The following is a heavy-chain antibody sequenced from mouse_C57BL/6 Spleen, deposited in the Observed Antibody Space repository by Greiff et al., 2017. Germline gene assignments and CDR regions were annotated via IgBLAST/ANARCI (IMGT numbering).Heavy chain of an antibody. CDR2: IYPGSGST. D-gene: IGHD2-4*01. CDR3: ARASYDYVFAY. CDR1: GYTFTSYW. Sequence: QVQLQQPGAELVKPGASVQMSCKASGYTFTSYWLTWLKQRPGQGLEWIGDIYPGSGSTNYNEKFKSKATLTVDTSSSTAYMQLSSLTSEDSAVYYCARASYDYVFAYWGQGTLVTVSA. V-gene: IGHV1-55*01. J-gene: IGHJ3*01.